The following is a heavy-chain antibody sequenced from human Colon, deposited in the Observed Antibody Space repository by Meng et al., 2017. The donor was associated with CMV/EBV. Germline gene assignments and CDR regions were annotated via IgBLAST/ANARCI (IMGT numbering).Heavy chain of an antibody. D-gene: IGHD3-3*01. Sequence: GGSLRLSCAASGFSFSDYGMHWVRQAPGKGLEWVAVIWYDGSNKYYEDSVKGRFTISRDNSKNTLYLQMNSLRAEDMAVYYCAKDFWSGYYISNYYGMDVWGQGTTVTVSS. J-gene: IGHJ6*02. CDR2: IWYDGSNK. CDR1: GFSFSDYG. CDR3: AKDFWSGYYISNYYGMDV. V-gene: IGHV3-33*06.